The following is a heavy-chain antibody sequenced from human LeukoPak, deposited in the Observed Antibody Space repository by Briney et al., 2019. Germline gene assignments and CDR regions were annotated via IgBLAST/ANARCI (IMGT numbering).Heavy chain of an antibody. CDR1: GFTFSSYS. D-gene: IGHD6-13*01. CDR3: AREVAAAAYYFDY. CDR2: ISSSSSYI. J-gene: IGHJ4*02. Sequence: GGSLRLSCAASGFTFSSYSMNWARQAPGKGLEWVSSISSSSSYIYYADSVKGRFTISRDNAKNSLYLQMNSLRAEDTAVYYCAREVAAAAYYFDYWGQGTLVTVSS. V-gene: IGHV3-21*01.